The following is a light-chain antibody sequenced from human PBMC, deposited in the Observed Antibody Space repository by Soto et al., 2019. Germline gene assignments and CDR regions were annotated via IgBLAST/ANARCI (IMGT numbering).Light chain of an antibody. V-gene: IGLV2-14*03. J-gene: IGLJ3*02. CDR1: SSDVGGYSY. CDR3: SSYTSRGTPVV. CDR2: DVN. Sequence: QSALTQPAPVSGSPGQSITISCTGTSSDVGGYSYVSWYQQYPGKASKLIIFDVNDRPSGVSNRFSGSKSGNTDSLTISGCQAEDGGDYYCSSYTSRGTPVVFGGGTKVTVL.